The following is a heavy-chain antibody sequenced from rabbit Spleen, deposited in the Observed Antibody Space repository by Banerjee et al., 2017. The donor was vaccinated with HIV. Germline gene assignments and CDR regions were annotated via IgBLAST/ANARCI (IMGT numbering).Heavy chain of an antibody. Sequence: QEQLTETGGGLVQPGASLTLTCTASGFSFSSSYDMCWVRQAPGRGLEWIGCIYTGNNKNYYASWAKGRFTISKTSSTMVTLQMTSLTAADTATYFCARDAGSYDYIDGYFNLWGPGTLVTVS. J-gene: IGHJ4*01. CDR3: ARDAGSYDYIDGYFNL. D-gene: IGHD8-1*01. CDR1: GFSFSSSYD. V-gene: IGHV1S45*01. CDR2: IYTGNNKN.